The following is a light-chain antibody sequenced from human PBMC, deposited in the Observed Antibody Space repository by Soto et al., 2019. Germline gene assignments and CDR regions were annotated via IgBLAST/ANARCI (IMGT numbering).Light chain of an antibody. J-gene: IGKJ5*01. CDR1: QSVSSDY. CDR2: GAS. CDR3: QQYGSLLIT. Sequence: EFVLTQSPGTLSLSPGERATLSCRASQSVSSDYLAWYQQKSGQAPRLLIYGASSRATGIPDRFSGSGSGTDFTLTISRLEPEDFAVYYCQQYGSLLITFGQGTRLEIK. V-gene: IGKV3-20*01.